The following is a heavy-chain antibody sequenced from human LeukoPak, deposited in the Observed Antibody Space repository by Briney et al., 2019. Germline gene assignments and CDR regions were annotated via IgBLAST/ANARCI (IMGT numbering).Heavy chain of an antibody. CDR2: IYTSGST. V-gene: IGHV4-61*02. J-gene: IGHJ4*02. D-gene: IGHD1-26*01. Sequence: SETLSLTCTVSGGSISSSSYYWSWIRQPAGKRLEWIGRIYTSGSTYYNPSLKSRVTISVDTSKNQSSLKLSSVTAADTAVYYCARQGVGATMQPDYWGQGTLVTVSS. CDR1: GGSISSSSYY. CDR3: ARQGVGATMQPDY.